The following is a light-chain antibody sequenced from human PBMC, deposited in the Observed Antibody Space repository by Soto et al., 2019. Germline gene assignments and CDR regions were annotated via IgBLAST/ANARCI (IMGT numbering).Light chain of an antibody. CDR3: QQYNNWPPIT. V-gene: IGKV3-15*01. J-gene: IGKJ5*01. Sequence: EMVLTQPPGTLSLSPGERATLSCRASQSIRNNFLAWYQQKPGQAPRLLIYGASTRATGIPARFSGSGSETEFTLTISSLQSEDFAVYYCQQYNNWPPITFGQGTRLEIK. CDR2: GAS. CDR1: QSIRNN.